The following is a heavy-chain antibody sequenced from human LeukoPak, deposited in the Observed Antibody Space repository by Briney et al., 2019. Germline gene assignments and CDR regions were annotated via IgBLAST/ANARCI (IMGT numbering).Heavy chain of an antibody. Sequence: SETLSLTCTVSGGSISSGDYYWSWIRQPAGKGLEWIGRIYTSGSTNYNPSLKSRVTMSVDTSKNQFSLKLSSVTAADTAVYYCARDNTVMGYYYYMDVWGKGTTVTVSS. D-gene: IGHD5-18*01. CDR1: GGSISSGDYY. J-gene: IGHJ6*03. CDR3: ARDNTVMGYYYYMDV. CDR2: IYTSGST. V-gene: IGHV4-61*02.